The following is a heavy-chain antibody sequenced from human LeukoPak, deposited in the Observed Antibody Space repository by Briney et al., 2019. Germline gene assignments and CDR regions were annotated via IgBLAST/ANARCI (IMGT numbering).Heavy chain of an antibody. CDR1: GYTFTGYY. J-gene: IGHJ3*02. D-gene: IGHD5-24*01. CDR2: INPNSGGT. V-gene: IGHV1-2*02. Sequence: ASVKVSCKASGYTFTGYYMHWVRQAPGQGLEWMGWINPNSGGTNYAQKVQGRVTMTRDTSISTAYMELSRLRSDDTAVYYCARPLEMAAHHDAFDIWGQGTMVTVSS. CDR3: ARPLEMAAHHDAFDI.